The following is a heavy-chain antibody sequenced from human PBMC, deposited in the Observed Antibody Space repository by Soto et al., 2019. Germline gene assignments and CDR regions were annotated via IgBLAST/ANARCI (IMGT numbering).Heavy chain of an antibody. Sequence: QVQLVQSGAEVKKPGSSVKVSCKASGGTFSNYAISWVRQAPGQGLEWVGLIIPIFDRTNYAQKFQGRVTISADETTNTAYMELSSLRSEDTAVYYCAREERGGPAAAGGFDYWGQGTLVTVSS. CDR3: AREERGGPAAAGGFDY. CDR1: GGTFSNYA. D-gene: IGHD6-13*01. CDR2: IIPIFDRT. V-gene: IGHV1-69*12. J-gene: IGHJ4*02.